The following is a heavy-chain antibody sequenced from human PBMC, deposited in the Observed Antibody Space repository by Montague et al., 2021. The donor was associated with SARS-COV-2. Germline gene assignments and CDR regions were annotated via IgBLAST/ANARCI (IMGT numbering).Heavy chain of an antibody. CDR3: ASRPGEPYYYDY. J-gene: IGHJ4*02. Sequence: SLRLSCAVSGFTLRSYGMTWVRQAPGKGLEWVSAISGSGSSTYYPDSVKGRFTISRDRSRNTLYLQMNSLRAEDTAVYYCASRPGEPYYYDYWGPGALVTVSS. CDR2: ISGSGSST. D-gene: IGHD1-14*01. CDR1: GFTLRSYG. V-gene: IGHV3-23*01.